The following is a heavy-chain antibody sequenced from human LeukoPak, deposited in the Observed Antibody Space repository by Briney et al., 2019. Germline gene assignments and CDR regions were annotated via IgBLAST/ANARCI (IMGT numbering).Heavy chain of an antibody. Sequence: PSETLSLTCTVSGGSISSSSYYWGWIRQPPGKGLEWIGSIYYSGSTYYNPSLKSRVTISVDTSKNQLSLKLSSVTAADTAVYYCARDRGTAAAGPDFDYWGQGTLVTVSS. CDR3: ARDRGTAAAGPDFDY. CDR1: GGSISSSSYY. V-gene: IGHV4-39*07. CDR2: IYYSGST. J-gene: IGHJ4*02. D-gene: IGHD6-13*01.